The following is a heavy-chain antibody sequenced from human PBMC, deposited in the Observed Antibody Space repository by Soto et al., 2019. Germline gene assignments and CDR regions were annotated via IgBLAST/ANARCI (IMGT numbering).Heavy chain of an antibody. CDR2: IYNDGRT. J-gene: IGHJ3*02. CDR1: GFTVSRAY. D-gene: IGHD4-17*01. Sequence: EEQVVESGGGLVQPGGSLRLSCAASGFTVSRAYMSWVRQGPGKGLEWVSVIYNDGRTYYAESLKSRFTISRESSRNTLSLQMSSLRPEDTAIYYCARDLHYGALVDAFDIWGLGTVVTVSS. CDR3: ARDLHYGALVDAFDI. V-gene: IGHV3-66*01.